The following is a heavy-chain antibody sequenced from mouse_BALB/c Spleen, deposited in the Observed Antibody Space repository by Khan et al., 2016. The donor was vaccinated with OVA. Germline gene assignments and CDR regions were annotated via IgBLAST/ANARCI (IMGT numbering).Heavy chain of an antibody. CDR1: GYSITSDYA. J-gene: IGHJ2*01. CDR3: VRLGTITTVVATDFDY. D-gene: IGHD1-1*01. CDR2: IKYSGST. Sequence: EVQLQESGPDLVKPSQSLSLTCTVTGYSITSDYAWNWIRQFPGNKLEWMGYIKYSGSTSYNPSLKSRISITRNTSKNQFFLQLSSVTTEDTATYYCVRLGTITTVVATDFDYWGQGTTLTVSS. V-gene: IGHV3-2*02.